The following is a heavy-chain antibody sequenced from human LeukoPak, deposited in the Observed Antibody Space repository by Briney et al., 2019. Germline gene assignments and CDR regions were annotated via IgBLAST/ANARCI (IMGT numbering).Heavy chain of an antibody. CDR3: VTDGALRPYYLTY. CDR2: FKKTTDRRAT. J-gene: IGHJ1*01. V-gene: IGHV3-15*01. CDR1: GFFFPHAW. D-gene: IGHD3-10*01. Sequence: GGSLRLSCAASGFFFPHAWMYWMRQTPGEGLEWVGRFKKTTDRRATEYPSPMEGRFTISRDDSTSTVYLQMDRLKTEDTGIYYCVTDGALRPYYLTYWGQGTLVTVSS.